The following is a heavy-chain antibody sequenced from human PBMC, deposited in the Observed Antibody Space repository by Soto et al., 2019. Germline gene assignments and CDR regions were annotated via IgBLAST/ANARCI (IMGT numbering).Heavy chain of an antibody. J-gene: IGHJ3*02. D-gene: IGHD2-15*01. Sequence: SVKVSCKASGFTFTSSAMQGGRQARGQRLEWLGWIVVGSGNTNYAQKFQERVTITRDMSTSTAYMELSSLRSEDTAVYYCARENIVVVVAATLDALDIWGQGTMVTVSS. CDR3: ARENIVVVVAATLDALDI. CDR2: IVVGSGNT. CDR1: GFTFTSSA. V-gene: IGHV1-58*02.